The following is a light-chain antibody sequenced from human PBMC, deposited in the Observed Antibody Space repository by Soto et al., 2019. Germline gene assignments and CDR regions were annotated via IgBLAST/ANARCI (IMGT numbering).Light chain of an antibody. CDR3: SSYTRNILWV. V-gene: IGLV2-14*01. J-gene: IGLJ3*02. Sequence: QSALTQPASVSGSPGQSITISCTGTSTDVGAYNYVSWYQQHPGKAPQLIIYEVSDRPSGVSNRFSGSKSGNTASLTISGLQAEDEADYYCSSYTRNILWVFGGGTKLTVL. CDR1: STDVGAYNY. CDR2: EVS.